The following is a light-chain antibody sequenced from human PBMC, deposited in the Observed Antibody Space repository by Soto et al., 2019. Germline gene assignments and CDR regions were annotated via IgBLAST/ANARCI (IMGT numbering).Light chain of an antibody. V-gene: IGKV3-11*01. J-gene: IGKJ3*01. CDR2: DAS. CDR1: QSVSSY. Sequence: EIVLTQSPATLSLSPWERATLSCRASQSVSSYLAWYQQKPGQAPRLLIYDASNRATGIPARFSGSGSGTDFTLTISSLEPEDFAVYYCQQRSNWPLHFGPGTKVDIK. CDR3: QQRSNWPLH.